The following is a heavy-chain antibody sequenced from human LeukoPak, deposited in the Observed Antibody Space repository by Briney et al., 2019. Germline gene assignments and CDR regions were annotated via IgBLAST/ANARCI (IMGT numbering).Heavy chain of an antibody. J-gene: IGHJ4*02. CDR2: IYYSGSA. CDR1: GGSISSSSYY. CDR3: ASHYYGSGSFDY. Sequence: PSETLSLTCTVSGGSISSSSYYWSWIRQPPGKGLEWIGYIYYSGSANYNPSLKSRVTISVDTSKNQFSLKLSSVTAADTAVYYCASHYYGSGSFDYWGQGTLVTVSS. D-gene: IGHD3-10*01. V-gene: IGHV4-61*01.